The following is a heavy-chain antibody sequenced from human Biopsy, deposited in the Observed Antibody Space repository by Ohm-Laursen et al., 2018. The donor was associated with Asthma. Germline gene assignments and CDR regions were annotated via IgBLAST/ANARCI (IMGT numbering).Heavy chain of an antibody. Sequence: SLRLSCAASGFTFSDYDMHWVRQAPGKGLEWVAVISYDGGNKFYGDSVKGRFTLSRDNSRNTLYLQMNSLRVEDTAIYYCARTHERWTSIQDDALDIWGQGTMVIVSS. V-gene: IGHV3-30*03. D-gene: IGHD4-23*01. CDR3: ARTHERWTSIQDDALDI. J-gene: IGHJ3*02. CDR2: ISYDGGNK. CDR1: GFTFSDYD.